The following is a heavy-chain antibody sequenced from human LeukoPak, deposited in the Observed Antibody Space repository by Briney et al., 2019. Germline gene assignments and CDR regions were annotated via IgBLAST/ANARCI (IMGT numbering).Heavy chain of an antibody. J-gene: IGHJ4*02. D-gene: IGHD3-16*01. CDR2: ISDNGGGT. CDR1: GFTFNNFG. V-gene: IGHV3-23*01. CDR3: AKDRDSAFYLGIFDS. Sequence: PGGSLRLSCAASGFTFNNFGMNWVRQAPGKGLEWVSGISDNGGGTFYADSVKGRFTISRDNSKNTLDLQMSSLRAEDTAVYYCAKDRDSAFYLGIFDSWGQGALVTVSS.